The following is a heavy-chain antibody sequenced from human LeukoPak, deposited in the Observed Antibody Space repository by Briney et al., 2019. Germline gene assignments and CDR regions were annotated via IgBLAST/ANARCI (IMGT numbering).Heavy chain of an antibody. J-gene: IGHJ4*02. CDR1: GFTVSSNY. Sequence: PGGSLRLSCAASGFTVSSNYMSWVRQAPGKGLEWVSSISSSSSYIYYADSVKGRFTISRDNAKNSLYLQMNSLRAEDTAVYYCARVGTGYSNMFDYWGQGTLVTVSS. CDR3: ARVGTGYSNMFDY. V-gene: IGHV3-21*01. CDR2: ISSSSSYI. D-gene: IGHD6-13*01.